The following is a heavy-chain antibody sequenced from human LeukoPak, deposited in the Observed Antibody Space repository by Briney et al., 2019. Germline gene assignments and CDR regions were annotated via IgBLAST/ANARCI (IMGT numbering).Heavy chain of an antibody. V-gene: IGHV4-4*02. CDR3: ARVVVRVRGVIFRWLGP. CDR2: IYPSGSI. D-gene: IGHD3-10*01. CDR1: GGSISSDNW. J-gene: IGHJ5*02. Sequence: PSETLSLTCGVSGGSISSDNWWNWVRQSPGKGLEWIGEIYPSGSINYNPSFKSRVTISIDKSKNQFSLELTSVTAADTAVYFCARVVVRVRGVIFRWLGPWGQGTLVTVSS.